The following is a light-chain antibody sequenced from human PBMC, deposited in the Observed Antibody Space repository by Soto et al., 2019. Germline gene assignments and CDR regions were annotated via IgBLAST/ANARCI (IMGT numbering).Light chain of an antibody. CDR2: AAS. CDR1: QGISSY. Sequence: DIQLTQSPSFLSASVGDRVTITCRASQGISSYLAWYQQKPGKAPKLLIYAASTLQRGVPSRFSGSGSGTEFTLTISSPQPEDFATYYCQQLNSYPTFGQGTRLEIK. CDR3: QQLNSYPT. J-gene: IGKJ5*01. V-gene: IGKV1-9*01.